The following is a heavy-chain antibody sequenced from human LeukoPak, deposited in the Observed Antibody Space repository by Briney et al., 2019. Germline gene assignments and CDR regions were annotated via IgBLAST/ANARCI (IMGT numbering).Heavy chain of an antibody. CDR3: ARGAAGSYDY. CDR2: ISTYNTNT. J-gene: IGHJ4*02. V-gene: IGHV1-18*01. Sequence: ASVKVSSTASGYTFTIYDISWVRQAPGQGREWMGWISTYNTNTNQAEKLQGRITMTTDTSTSTAYMELRSLRSDDAAVYYCARGAAGSYDYWGQGTLVTVSS. CDR1: GYTFTIYD. D-gene: IGHD6-13*01.